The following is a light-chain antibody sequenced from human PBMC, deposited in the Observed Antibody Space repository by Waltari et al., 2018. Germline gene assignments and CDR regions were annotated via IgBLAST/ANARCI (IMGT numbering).Light chain of an antibody. V-gene: IGLV3-1*01. CDR2: QDT. Sequence: SFELTQTPSLSVSPGQTASITCSGENLGERYVCWYQQKPGQSPMLVLYQDTKRPSGIPERFSGSSSGNTATLTISGTQAMDEAHYYCQAWDSKTVIFGGGTHLTVL. CDR1: NLGERY. J-gene: IGLJ2*01. CDR3: QAWDSKTVI.